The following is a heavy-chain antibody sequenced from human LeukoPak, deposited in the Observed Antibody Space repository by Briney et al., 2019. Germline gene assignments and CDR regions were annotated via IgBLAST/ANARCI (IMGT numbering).Heavy chain of an antibody. J-gene: IGHJ6*02. D-gene: IGHD3-16*01. V-gene: IGHV3-74*01. CDR1: GFTFSSYW. CDR3: AREGRYDYVSSPFKTPKVYYYGMDV. CDR2: ISSDGRST. Sequence: GGSLRLSCAASGFTFSSYWMHWVRQAPGKGLVWVSRISSDGRSTSYADSVKGRFTLSRDNAKNTLYLQMNSLRAEDTAVYYCAREGRYDYVSSPFKTPKVYYYGMDVWGQGTTVTVSS.